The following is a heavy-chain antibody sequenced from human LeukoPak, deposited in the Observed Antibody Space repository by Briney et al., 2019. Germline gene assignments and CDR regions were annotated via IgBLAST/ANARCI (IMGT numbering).Heavy chain of an antibody. CDR3: AKDWPVGYDILTGYPDY. CDR2: ISYDGSNK. CDR1: GFTFSSYG. D-gene: IGHD3-9*01. J-gene: IGHJ4*02. Sequence: GGSLRPSCAASGFTFSSYGMHWVRQAPGKGLEWVAVISYDGSNKYYADSVKGRFTISRDNSKNTLYLQMNSLRAEDTAVYYCAKDWPVGYDILTGYPDYWGQGTLVTVSS. V-gene: IGHV3-30*18.